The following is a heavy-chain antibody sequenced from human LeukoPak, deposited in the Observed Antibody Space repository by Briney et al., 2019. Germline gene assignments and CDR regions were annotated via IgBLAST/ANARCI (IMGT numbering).Heavy chain of an antibody. CDR2: ISGSGDST. Sequence: GGSLRLSCAGSGFSFGSYEMTWVRQAPGRGLEWVSAISGSGDSTYYADSVKGRFPISRDNSKNTLHLQMNSMRAEDTAVYYRARSFWNDLEYYYNGLDVWPQGTTDTVSS. J-gene: IGHJ6*02. CDR3: ARSFWNDLEYYYNGLDV. D-gene: IGHD1-1*01. V-gene: IGHV3-23*01. CDR1: GFSFGSYE.